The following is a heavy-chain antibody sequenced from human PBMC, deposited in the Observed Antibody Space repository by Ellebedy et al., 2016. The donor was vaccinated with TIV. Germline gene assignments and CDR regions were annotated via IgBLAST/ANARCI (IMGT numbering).Heavy chain of an antibody. CDR3: ARDLAMRYFKSYGMDV. CDR1: GGTFSSYA. J-gene: IGHJ6*02. Sequence: AASVKVSCKASGGTFSSYAISWVRQAPGQGLEWVGGIIPIFGTANYAQKFQGRVTITADASSSTAYMELSSLRSDDTAVYYCARDLAMRYFKSYGMDVWGQGTMVTVSS. CDR2: IIPIFGTA. V-gene: IGHV1-69*13. D-gene: IGHD3-9*01.